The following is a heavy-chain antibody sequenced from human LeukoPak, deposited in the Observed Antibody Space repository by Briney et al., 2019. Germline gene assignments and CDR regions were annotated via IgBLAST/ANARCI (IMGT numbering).Heavy chain of an antibody. D-gene: IGHD6-13*01. CDR1: GFTVSSNY. V-gene: IGHV3-23*01. J-gene: IGHJ3*02. CDR2: ISGSGGST. CDR3: AKEDRGNIIAAAGSGAFDI. Sequence: GGSLRLSCAASGFTVSSNYMSWVRQAPGKGLEWVSAISGSGGSTYYADSVKGRFTISRDNSKNTLYLQMNSLRAEDTAVYYCAKEDRGNIIAAAGSGAFDIRGQGTMVTVSS.